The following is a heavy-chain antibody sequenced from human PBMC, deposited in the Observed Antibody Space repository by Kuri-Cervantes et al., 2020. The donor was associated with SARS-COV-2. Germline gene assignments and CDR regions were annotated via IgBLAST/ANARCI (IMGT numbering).Heavy chain of an antibody. Sequence: LSLTCTASGFTFGDCAMNWFRQTPGKGLEWVGFSRSKAYGGTSEYAASVKDRFTISRDDTGTIAYLQMNSLKTEDTAVYYCTTGPSVAVRPDSYFYMDVWGKGTTVTVSS. CDR3: TTGPSVAVRPDSYFYMDV. J-gene: IGHJ6*03. D-gene: IGHD3-10*01. CDR2: SRSKAYGGTS. V-gene: IGHV3-49*03. CDR1: GFTFGDCA.